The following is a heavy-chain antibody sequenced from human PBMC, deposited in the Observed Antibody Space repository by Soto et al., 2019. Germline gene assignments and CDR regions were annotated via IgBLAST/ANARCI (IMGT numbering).Heavy chain of an antibody. Sequence: GGSLRLSCAASGFTFSGSAMHWVRQASGKGLEWVGRIRSKANSYATAYAASVKGRFTISRDDSKNTAYLQMNSLKTEDTAMYYCTASGDFDYWGQGTLVTVSS. CDR2: IRSKANSYAT. D-gene: IGHD7-27*01. CDR1: GFTFSGSA. CDR3: TASGDFDY. J-gene: IGHJ4*02. V-gene: IGHV3-73*01.